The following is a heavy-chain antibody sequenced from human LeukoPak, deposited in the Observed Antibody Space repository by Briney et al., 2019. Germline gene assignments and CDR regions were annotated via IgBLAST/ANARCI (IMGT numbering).Heavy chain of an antibody. D-gene: IGHD2-8*01. CDR1: GFPFSDFS. J-gene: IGHJ1*01. CDR3: EKQSYARSLGE. CDR2: TSFGGSST. Sequence: GGSLRLSCATSGFPFSDFSMTWVRQAPGKGLGCLSTTSFGGSSTDYAESVKGRFTISRDNTTNTLYIQMVSLRVTRTGMFYCEKQSYARSLGEGGPGTLVTVSS. V-gene: IGHV3-23*01.